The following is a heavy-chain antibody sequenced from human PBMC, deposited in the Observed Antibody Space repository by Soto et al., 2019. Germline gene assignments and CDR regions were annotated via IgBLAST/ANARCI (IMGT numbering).Heavy chain of an antibody. Sequence: ESGGGLVQPGGSLRLSCAASGLIFSDYHMDWVRQAPGKGLEWVGRIRRKANSYTTEYAASVKGRFTISRDDSKNSLYLQMNSLKREDTAVYYCAMLGGWSGGSSGMDVWGQGTTVTVSS. CDR2: IRRKANSYTT. CDR1: GLIFSDYH. V-gene: IGHV3-72*01. D-gene: IGHD6-19*01. CDR3: AMLGGWSGGSSGMDV. J-gene: IGHJ6*02.